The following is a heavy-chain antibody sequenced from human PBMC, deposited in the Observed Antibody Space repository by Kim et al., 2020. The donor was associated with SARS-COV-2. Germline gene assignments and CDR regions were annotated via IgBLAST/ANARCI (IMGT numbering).Heavy chain of an antibody. J-gene: IGHJ1*01. V-gene: IGHV3-23*01. Sequence: YADSEKGRFTSSRDNSKSTLYLQMNSLRVEDTAVYYCARVDGAAWWYFQHWGQGTLVTVSS. D-gene: IGHD2-15*01. CDR3: ARVDGAAWWYFQH.